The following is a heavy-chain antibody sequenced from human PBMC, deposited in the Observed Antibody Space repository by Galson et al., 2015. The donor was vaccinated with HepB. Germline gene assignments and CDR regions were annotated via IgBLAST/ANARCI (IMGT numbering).Heavy chain of an antibody. V-gene: IGHV3-48*01. D-gene: IGHD4-11*01. Sequence: SLRLSCAASGFTFSSYSMNWVRQAPGKGLEWVSYISSSSSTIYYADSVKGRFTISRDNAKNSLYLQMNSLRAEDTAVYYCARDRYYSNYYYYYYYGMDVWGQGTTVTVSS. J-gene: IGHJ6*02. CDR2: ISSSSSTI. CDR3: ARDRYYSNYYYYYYYGMDV. CDR1: GFTFSSYS.